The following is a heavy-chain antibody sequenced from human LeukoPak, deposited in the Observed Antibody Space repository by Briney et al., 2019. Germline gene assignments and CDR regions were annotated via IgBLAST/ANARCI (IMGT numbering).Heavy chain of an antibody. CDR2: IFYTGST. V-gene: IGHV4-59*01. Sequence: SETLSLTCTVSGGSISSYYWSWIRQPPGMGLEWIGYIFYTGSTNYNPSLKSRVTISVDTSKNQFSLKLSSVAAADTAVYYCARASSGWYSHLGYWGQGSLVTVSS. CDR1: GGSISSYY. CDR3: ARASSGWYSHLGY. J-gene: IGHJ4*02. D-gene: IGHD6-19*01.